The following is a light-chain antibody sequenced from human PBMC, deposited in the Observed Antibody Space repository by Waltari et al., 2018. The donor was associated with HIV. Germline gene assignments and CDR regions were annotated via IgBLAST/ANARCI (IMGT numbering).Light chain of an antibody. V-gene: IGLV1-44*01. CDR3: ATWDHRLNGWV. Sequence: QAVLTQPPSAPGTPGQRLTITCSGSSSNIGGDAVTWYQQLPGTAPKLLIYNNNQRPSGVPDRFSASKSGTSASLAISGLQSEDEADYYCATWDHRLNGWVFGGGTKLTVL. CDR2: NNN. J-gene: IGLJ3*02. CDR1: SSNIGGDA.